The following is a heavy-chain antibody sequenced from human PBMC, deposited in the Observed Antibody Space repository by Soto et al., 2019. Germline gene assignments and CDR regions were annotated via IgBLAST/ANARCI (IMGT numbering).Heavy chain of an antibody. CDR2: MSFDGNHQ. CDR3: ASCERFPRVGVHYYALDD. V-gene: IGHV3-30*03. J-gene: IGHJ6*02. Sequence: QVHLVESGGGVVQPGGSLRLSCAASGFTINRNDMYWVRQAPGKGLEWVAVMSFDGNHQHYADSVKGRFTISRDNSKNTLSLEMNSLRRDDTAVYYCASCERFPRVGVHYYALDDWGQGTTVIVSS. CDR1: GFTINRND. D-gene: IGHD3-3*01.